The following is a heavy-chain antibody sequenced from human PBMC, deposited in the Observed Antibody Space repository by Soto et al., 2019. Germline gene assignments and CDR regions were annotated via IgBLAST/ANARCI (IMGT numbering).Heavy chain of an antibody. J-gene: IGHJ4*02. CDR1: GGPFSNDI. Sequence: QVQLVQSGAEVKKPGSSVKVSCKASGGPFSNDIITWVRQAPGQGLEWMGRIIPLLSTATYAQKFQGRLTMTADRSTGTAYMELNSLTSEDTAVYYCARDSPIGSTFSGYDAIDYWGQGTLLTVSS. D-gene: IGHD5-12*01. V-gene: IGHV1-69*08. CDR2: IIPLLSTA. CDR3: ARDSPIGSTFSGYDAIDY.